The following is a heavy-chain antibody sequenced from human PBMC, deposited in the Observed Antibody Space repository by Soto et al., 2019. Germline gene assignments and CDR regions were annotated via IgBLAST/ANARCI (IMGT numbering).Heavy chain of an antibody. CDR1: GFTFSSYG. CDR2: ISYDGSNK. D-gene: IGHD6-19*01. CDR3: AKDLGSSGWYGIGY. V-gene: IGHV3-30*18. J-gene: IGHJ4*02. Sequence: QVQLVESGGGVVQPGRSQRLSCAASGFTFSSYGMHWVRQAPGKGLEWVAVISYDGSNKYYADSVKGRFTISRDNSKNTLYLQMNSLRAEDTAVYYCAKDLGSSGWYGIGYWGQGTLVTVSS.